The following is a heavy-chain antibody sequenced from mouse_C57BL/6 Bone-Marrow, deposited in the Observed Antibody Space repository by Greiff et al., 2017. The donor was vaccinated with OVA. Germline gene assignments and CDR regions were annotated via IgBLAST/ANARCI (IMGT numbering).Heavy chain of an antibody. CDR2: IDPNRGGT. D-gene: IGHD5-2*01. Sequence: QQSCKASGYTFTSYWMHWVKQRPGRGLEWIGRIDPNRGGTQYNEKFKSKATLIVDKPSSTAYMQLSSLTSEDSAVYYCSRRIYFDYWGQGTTLTVSS. J-gene: IGHJ2*01. V-gene: IGHV1-72*01. CDR3: SRRIYFDY. CDR1: GYTFTSYW.